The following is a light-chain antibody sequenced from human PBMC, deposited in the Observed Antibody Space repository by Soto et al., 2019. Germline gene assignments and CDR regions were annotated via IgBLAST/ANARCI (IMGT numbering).Light chain of an antibody. Sequence: QSALTQPPSASGSPGQSVAISCTGTSSDVGGYNYVSWYQQHPGKAPKLMISEVSKRPSGVPDRFSGSKSGNTASLTVSGLQAEDEADYYCSSYAGGHIVIFGGGTKVTVL. CDR1: SSDVGGYNY. CDR3: SSYAGGHIVI. J-gene: IGLJ2*01. V-gene: IGLV2-8*01. CDR2: EVS.